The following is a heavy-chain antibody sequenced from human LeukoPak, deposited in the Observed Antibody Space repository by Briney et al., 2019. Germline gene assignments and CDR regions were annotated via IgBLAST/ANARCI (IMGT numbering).Heavy chain of an antibody. Sequence: GGSLRLSCAASGFTFSDYYMSWIRQAPGKGLEWVSYISSSGITIYYADSVRGRFTISRDNAKNSLYLQMNSLRAGDTAVYYCARGYCSSTSCYHVDYWGQGTLVTVSS. D-gene: IGHD2-2*01. V-gene: IGHV3-11*04. J-gene: IGHJ4*02. CDR2: ISSSGITI. CDR1: GFTFSDYY. CDR3: ARGYCSSTSCYHVDY.